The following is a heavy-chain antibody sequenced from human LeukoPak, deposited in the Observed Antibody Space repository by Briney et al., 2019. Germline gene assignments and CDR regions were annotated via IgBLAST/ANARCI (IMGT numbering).Heavy chain of an antibody. CDR2: IYSGGST. CDR1: GFTVSFNY. D-gene: IGHD6-19*01. J-gene: IGHJ6*03. V-gene: IGHV3-53*01. Sequence: GGSLRLSCTASGFTVSFNYMSWVRQAPGKGLEWISVIYSGGSTYYADSVKGRFTISRDDSKNTLYLQMNSLRAEDAAIYYCARAQWRTYSYYYMDVWGKGTTVTVSS. CDR3: ARAQWRTYSYYYMDV.